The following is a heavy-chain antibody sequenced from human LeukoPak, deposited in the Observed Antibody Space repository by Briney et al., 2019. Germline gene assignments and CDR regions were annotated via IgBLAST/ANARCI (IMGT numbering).Heavy chain of an antibody. CDR2: IKQDGSET. Sequence: PGGSLRLSCAASGFTLSNYWMSWVRQAPWKGLEWVANIKQDGSETYYVDSVTGRFTISRDNAKNSLSLQMNSLRAEDTAVYYCAREGNRRSFDYWGQGTLVTVSS. J-gene: IGHJ4*02. CDR1: GFTLSNYW. CDR3: AREGNRRSFDY. D-gene: IGHD2/OR15-2a*01. V-gene: IGHV3-7*01.